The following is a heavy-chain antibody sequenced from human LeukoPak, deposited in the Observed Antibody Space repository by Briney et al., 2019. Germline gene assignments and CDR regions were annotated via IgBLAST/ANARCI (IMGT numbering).Heavy chain of an antibody. J-gene: IGHJ3*02. V-gene: IGHV4-4*07. CDR3: ARVLLLWFGEETSAFDI. D-gene: IGHD3-10*01. CDR1: GGSISSYY. CDR2: IYTSGST. Sequence: SETLSLTCTVSGGSISSYYWSWIRQPAGKGLEWIGRIYTSGSTNYNPSLKSRVTMSVDTSKNQISLKLSSVTAADTAVYYCARVLLLWFGEETSAFDIWGQGTMVTVSS.